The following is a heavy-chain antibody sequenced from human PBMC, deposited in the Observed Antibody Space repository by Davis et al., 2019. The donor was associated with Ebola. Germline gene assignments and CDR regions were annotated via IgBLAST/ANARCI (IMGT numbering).Heavy chain of an antibody. CDR1: GFTFSSYA. J-gene: IGHJ4*02. Sequence: GESLNTSCAASGFTFSSYAMSWVRQAPGKGLEWVSGISGSGGSTYYADSVKGRFTISRDNSKNTLYLQMNSLRAEDTDVYYCAKASYGDYAYWGQGTLVTVSS. CDR3: AKASYGDYAY. D-gene: IGHD4-17*01. CDR2: ISGSGGST. V-gene: IGHV3-23*01.